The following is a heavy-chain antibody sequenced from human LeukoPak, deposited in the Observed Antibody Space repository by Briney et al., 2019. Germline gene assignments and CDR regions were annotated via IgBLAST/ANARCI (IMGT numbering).Heavy chain of an antibody. CDR1: GYTFTSYY. V-gene: IGHV1-69*13. J-gene: IGHJ4*02. D-gene: IGHD1-26*01. Sequence: SVKVSCKASGYTFTSYYMHWVRQAPGQGLEWMGGIIPIFGTANYAQKFQGRVTITADESTSTAYMELSSLRSEDTAVYYCARDWEEYSGSYANGYWGQGTLVTVSS. CDR2: IIPIFGTA. CDR3: ARDWEEYSGSYANGY.